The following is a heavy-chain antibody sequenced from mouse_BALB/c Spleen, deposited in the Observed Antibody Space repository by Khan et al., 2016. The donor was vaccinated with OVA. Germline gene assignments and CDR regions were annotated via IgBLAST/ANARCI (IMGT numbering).Heavy chain of an antibody. Sequence: QVQLKESGAELARPGASVKLSCKATGYSFTDYYINWVKQRTGQGLEWIGEISPGSGDTYYTEKFKGKATLTADTSSSTAYMQLSSLTSEASAVYCCARRNYFGYTFAYWGQGTLVTVSA. CDR3: ARRNYFGYTFAY. CDR1: GYSFTDYY. CDR2: ISPGSGDT. J-gene: IGHJ3*01. V-gene: IGHV1-77*01. D-gene: IGHD1-2*01.